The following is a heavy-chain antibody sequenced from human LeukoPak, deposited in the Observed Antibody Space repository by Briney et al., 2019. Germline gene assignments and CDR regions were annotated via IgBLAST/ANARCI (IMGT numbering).Heavy chain of an antibody. V-gene: IGHV3-21*01. CDR3: ARDAGDIVVVVAATNDAFDI. CDR2: ISCSSSYI. Sequence: GGSLRLSCAASGFTFSSYSMNWVRQAPGKGLEWVSSISCSSSYIYYADSVKGRFTISRDNAKNSLYLQMNSLRAEDTAVYYCARDAGDIVVVVAATNDAFDIWGQGTMVTVSS. D-gene: IGHD2-15*01. J-gene: IGHJ3*02. CDR1: GFTFSSYS.